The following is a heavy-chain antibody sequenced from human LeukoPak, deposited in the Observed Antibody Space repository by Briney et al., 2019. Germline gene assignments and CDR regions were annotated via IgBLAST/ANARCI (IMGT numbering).Heavy chain of an antibody. Sequence: SVKVSCKASGGTFSSYAISWVRQAPGQGLEWMGGIIPIFGTANYAQKFQGRVTITADESTSTAYMELSSPRSEDTAVYYCARGGNRILFGVVIYNWFDPWGQGTLVTVSS. D-gene: IGHD3-3*01. V-gene: IGHV1-69*13. CDR2: IIPIFGTA. CDR1: GGTFSSYA. J-gene: IGHJ5*02. CDR3: ARGGNRILFGVVIYNWFDP.